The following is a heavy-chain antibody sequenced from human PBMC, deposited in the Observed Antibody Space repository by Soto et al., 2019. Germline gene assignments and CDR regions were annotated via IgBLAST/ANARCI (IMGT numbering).Heavy chain of an antibody. Sequence: GASVKVSCKPSGYSFTGHCMQWVRQAPGQGLEWMGWIKPNSGCTNYAQKFQGWVTMTRDTSISTAYMELSRMRYDGTDVHCCARARTGDYPYYGMAVWGQGTKVTV. V-gene: IGHV1-2*04. CDR2: IKPNSGCT. CDR1: GYSFTGHC. D-gene: IGHD1-1*01. CDR3: ARARTGDYPYYGMAV. J-gene: IGHJ6*02.